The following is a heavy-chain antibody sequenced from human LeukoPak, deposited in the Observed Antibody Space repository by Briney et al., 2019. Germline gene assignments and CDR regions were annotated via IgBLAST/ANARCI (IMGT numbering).Heavy chain of an antibody. J-gene: IGHJ4*02. CDR1: GFTFSSYG. D-gene: IGHD6-19*01. Sequence: GGPLRLPCAASGFTFSSYGMHWVRQAPGKGLEWVAFIRYDGSNKYYADSVKGRFTISRDNSKNTLYLQMNSLRAEDTAVYYCALRRGYSGWYRFDYWGQGTLVTVSS. V-gene: IGHV3-30*02. CDR2: IRYDGSNK. CDR3: ALRRGYSGWYRFDY.